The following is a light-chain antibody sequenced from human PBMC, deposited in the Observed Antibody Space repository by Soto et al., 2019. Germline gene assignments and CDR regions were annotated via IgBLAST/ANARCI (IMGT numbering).Light chain of an antibody. V-gene: IGKV3-20*01. CDR1: QSVSATY. J-gene: IGKJ1*01. CDR2: GAS. Sequence: EVVFTQSPCTLSLSPRERATLSCRASQSVSATYIAWYQQKSGQAPRLLLYGASSRATGIPDRFSGSGSGTEFTLTIDRLEPEDFATYYCQQYGSSPRAFGQGTKVDIK. CDR3: QQYGSSPRA.